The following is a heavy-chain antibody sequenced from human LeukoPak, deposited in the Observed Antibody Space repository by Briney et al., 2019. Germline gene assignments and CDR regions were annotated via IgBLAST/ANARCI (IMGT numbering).Heavy chain of an antibody. CDR1: GFTFSSYA. CDR2: IYSGGST. CDR3: ARDKGVGFDY. Sequence: GGSLRLSCAASGFTFSSYAMSWVRQAPGKGLEWVSVIYSGGSTYYADSVKGRFTISRDNSKNTLYLQMNSLRAEDTAVYYCARDKGVGFDYWGQGTLVTVSS. J-gene: IGHJ4*02. V-gene: IGHV3-66*01. D-gene: IGHD1-26*01.